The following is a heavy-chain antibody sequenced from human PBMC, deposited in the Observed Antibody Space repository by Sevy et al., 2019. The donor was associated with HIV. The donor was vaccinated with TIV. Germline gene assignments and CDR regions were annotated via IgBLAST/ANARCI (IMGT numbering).Heavy chain of an antibody. CDR1: GFTFSNAC. CDR3: TTVLVVVIKRADV. Sequence: GGSLRVSCAASGFTFSNACMSWVRQAPGKGLEWVGRIKSKTDGGTTDYAAPVKGRFTISRDDSKNTLYLQMNSLKTEDSAVYYCTTVLVVVIKRADVWGQGTTVTVSS. D-gene: IGHD3-22*01. V-gene: IGHV3-15*01. J-gene: IGHJ6*02. CDR2: IKSKTDGGTT.